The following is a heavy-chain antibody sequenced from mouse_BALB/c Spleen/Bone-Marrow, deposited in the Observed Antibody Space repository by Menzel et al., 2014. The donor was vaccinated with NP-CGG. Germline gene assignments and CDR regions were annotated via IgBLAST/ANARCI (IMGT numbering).Heavy chain of an antibody. CDR2: IYPGSGST. CDR1: GYNFTSYW. D-gene: IGHD3-1*01. J-gene: IGHJ3*01. CDR3: ARFSQLGLLAY. V-gene: IGHV1-55*01. Sequence: VELGESGSELVKPGTSVQLSCNASGYNFTSYWIHWVKLRPGPGLEWIGDIYPGSGSTNYNEKFKSKATLTVDTSSSTAYMQLSSLASEDSALYYCARFSQLGLLAYWGQGTLVTVSA.